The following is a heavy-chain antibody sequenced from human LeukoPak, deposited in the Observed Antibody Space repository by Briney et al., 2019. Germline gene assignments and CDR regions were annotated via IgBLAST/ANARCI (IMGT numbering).Heavy chain of an antibody. J-gene: IGHJ4*02. CDR3: ARVGAPTTEYCFDY. Sequence: GASVKVSCKASGYTFTSYDINWVRQATGQGLEWMGWMNPNSGNTGYAQKFQGRVTITRNTSISTAYMELSSLRSEDTAVYYCARVGAPTTEYCFDYWGQGTLVTVSS. CDR1: GYTFTSYD. V-gene: IGHV1-8*03. CDR2: MNPNSGNT. D-gene: IGHD1/OR15-1a*01.